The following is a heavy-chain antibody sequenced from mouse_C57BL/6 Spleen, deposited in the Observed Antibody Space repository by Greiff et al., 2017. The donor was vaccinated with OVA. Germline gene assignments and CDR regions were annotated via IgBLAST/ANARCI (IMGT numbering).Heavy chain of an antibody. V-gene: IGHV1-69*01. CDR2: IDPSDSYT. CDR3: ARSDYYGSSFYYFDY. CDR1: GYTFTSYW. D-gene: IGHD1-1*01. J-gene: IGHJ2*01. Sequence: QVQLKQPGAELVMPGASVKLSCKASGYTFTSYWMHWVKQRPGQGLEWIGEIDPSDSYTNYNQQFKGKSTLTVDKSSSTAYMQLSSLTSEDSAVYYCARSDYYGSSFYYFDYWGQGTTLTVSS.